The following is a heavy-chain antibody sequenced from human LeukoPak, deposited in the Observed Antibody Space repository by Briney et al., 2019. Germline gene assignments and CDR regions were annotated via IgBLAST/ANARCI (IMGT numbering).Heavy chain of an antibody. J-gene: IGHJ4*02. CDR2: ILPDGVTK. D-gene: IGHD2-15*01. CDR3: AKDAGEGTTPVY. Sequence: GRSLRLSCAASGLTFINYAMHWVRQAPGKGLEWVAIILPDGVTKFYADAVKGRFTISRDNSRNTMYLQMNSLTSEDTAVYYCAKDAGEGTTPVYWGQGTLVTVSS. V-gene: IGHV3-30-3*01. CDR1: GLTFINYA.